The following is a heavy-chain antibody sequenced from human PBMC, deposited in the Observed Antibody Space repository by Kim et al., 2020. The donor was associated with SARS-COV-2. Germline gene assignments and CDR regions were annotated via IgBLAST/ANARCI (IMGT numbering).Heavy chain of an antibody. Sequence: SETLSLTCAVYGGSFSGYYWSWIRQPPGKGLEWIGEINHSGSTNYNPSLKSRVTISVDTSKNQFSLKLSSVTAADTAVYYCARSTVRYSSSWYAGDANVDGMDVWGQGTTVTVSS. J-gene: IGHJ6*02. CDR3: ARSTVRYSSSWYAGDANVDGMDV. CDR1: GGSFSGYY. CDR2: INHSGST. D-gene: IGHD6-13*01. V-gene: IGHV4-34*01.